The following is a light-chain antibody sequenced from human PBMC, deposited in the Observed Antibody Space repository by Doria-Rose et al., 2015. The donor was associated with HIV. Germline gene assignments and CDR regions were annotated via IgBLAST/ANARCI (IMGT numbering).Light chain of an antibody. CDR1: QSISRY. CDR3: HQTYSPPRT. J-gene: IGKJ1*01. CDR2: AAS. V-gene: IGKV1-39*01. Sequence: TQSPSSLSASVGDRVTITCRASQSISRYLNWYQQIPGKAPKLLIYAASSLQSGVPSRFGGSGSGTAFALTISSLQPEDFTTYYCHQTYSPPRTFGQGTKVEIK.